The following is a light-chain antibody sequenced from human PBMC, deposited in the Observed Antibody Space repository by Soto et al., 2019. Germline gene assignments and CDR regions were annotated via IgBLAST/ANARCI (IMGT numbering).Light chain of an antibody. V-gene: IGKV1-39*01. CDR1: QSISGY. CDR2: AAS. Sequence: DIQMTQSPSSLSASVGDRVTITWRASQSISGYLNWYQQKPGKAPKLLIYAASSLQSGVPSRFSGSGSGTDFTLTISSLQPEDFATYYCLQDYDYPYIFGQGTKVDIK. CDR3: LQDYDYPYI. J-gene: IGKJ2*01.